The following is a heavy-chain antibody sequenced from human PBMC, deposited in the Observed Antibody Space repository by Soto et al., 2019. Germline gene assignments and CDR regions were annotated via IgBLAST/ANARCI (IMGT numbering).Heavy chain of an antibody. J-gene: IGHJ4*02. V-gene: IGHV4-59*01. CDR2: ISYSGRT. CDR3: ARVKMTTVAD. Sequence: SETLSLTCTVSGGSINSYYWSWIRQPPGKGLEWIGYISYSGRTNYSPSLKSRVTISVDTSKNQFSLKLNSVTAADTALYYCARVKMTTVADWGQGTLVTVSS. D-gene: IGHD4-17*01. CDR1: GGSINSYY.